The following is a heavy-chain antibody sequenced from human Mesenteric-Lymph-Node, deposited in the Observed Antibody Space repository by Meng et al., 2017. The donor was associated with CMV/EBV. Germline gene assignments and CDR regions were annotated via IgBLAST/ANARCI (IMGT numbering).Heavy chain of an antibody. D-gene: IGHD3-10*01. J-gene: IGHJ4*02. Sequence: GESLKISCAVSGFTFSAFGMNWVRQAPGKGLEWVASISASNNYIYYGDSMKGRFTISRDNAKNSLYLQMNSLRAEDTAVYYCARDRHGLLWFGELSHNYWGQGTLVTVSS. CDR3: ARDRHGLLWFGELSHNY. CDR1: GFTFSAFG. CDR2: ISASNNYI. V-gene: IGHV3-21*01.